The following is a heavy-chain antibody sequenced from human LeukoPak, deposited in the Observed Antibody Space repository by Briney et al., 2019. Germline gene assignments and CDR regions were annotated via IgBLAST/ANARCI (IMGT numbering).Heavy chain of an antibody. CDR2: IFDNGIT. V-gene: IGHV4-59*01. Sequence: SETLSLTCAVYGVSFSGYYWSWIRQPPGKGLEWIGYIFDNGITKYKHSLKSRVTISADTSKNQFSLKLTSVTAADTAVYYCARLPCTSCPSDYWGQGTLVTVSS. CDR3: ARLPCTSCPSDY. J-gene: IGHJ4*02. CDR1: GVSFSGYY. D-gene: IGHD2-2*01.